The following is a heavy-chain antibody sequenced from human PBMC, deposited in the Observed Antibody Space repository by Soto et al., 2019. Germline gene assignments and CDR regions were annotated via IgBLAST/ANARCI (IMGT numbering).Heavy chain of an antibody. V-gene: IGHV4-39*01. D-gene: IGHD3-3*01. J-gene: IGHJ3*02. CDR3: VRALYAFWSGSYTEDCDI. CDR1: GGSISSSSYY. CDR2: IYYSGST. Sequence: TSETLSLTCTVSGGSISSSSYYWGWIRQPPGKGLEWIGSIYYSGSTYYNPSLKSRVTISVDTSKNQFSLKLSSVTAADTAVYYCVRALYAFWSGSYTEDCDIWGQGTRVT.